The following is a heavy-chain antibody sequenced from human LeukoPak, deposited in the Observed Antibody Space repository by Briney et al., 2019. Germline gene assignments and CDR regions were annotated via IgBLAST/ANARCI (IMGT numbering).Heavy chain of an antibody. CDR2: IWYDGSSK. D-gene: IGHD6-13*01. CDR3: ARDRRYSSSWYGYFDY. CDR1: GFTFSSYG. Sequence: PGGSLRLSCAASGFTFSSYGMHWVRQAPGKGLEWVAVIWYDGSSKYYADSVKGRFTISRDNSKNTLYLQMNSLRAEDTAVYYCARDRRYSSSWYGYFDYWGQGTLVTVSS. V-gene: IGHV3-33*01. J-gene: IGHJ4*02.